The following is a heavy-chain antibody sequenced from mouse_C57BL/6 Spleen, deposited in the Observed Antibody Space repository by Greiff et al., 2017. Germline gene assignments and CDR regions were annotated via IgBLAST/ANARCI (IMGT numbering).Heavy chain of an antibody. CDR1: GYSITSGYY. J-gene: IGHJ4*01. CDR2: ISYDGSH. Sequence: EVKVEESGPGLVKPSQSLSLTCSVTGYSITSGYYWNWIRQFPGNKLEWMGYISYDGSHNYNPSLKNRISITRDTSKNQFFLKLNSVTTEDTATYYCARASYYGSSFFYAMDYWGQGTSVTVSS. D-gene: IGHD1-1*01. CDR3: ARASYYGSSFFYAMDY. V-gene: IGHV3-6*01.